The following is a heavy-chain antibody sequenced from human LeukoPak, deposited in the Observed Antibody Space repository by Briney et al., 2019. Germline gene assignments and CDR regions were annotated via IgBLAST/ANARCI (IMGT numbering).Heavy chain of an antibody. CDR3: ARGVLYYDILTGYREYYYYYYMDV. CDR1: GGSISSYY. CDR2: IYTSGST. D-gene: IGHD3-9*01. V-gene: IGHV4-4*07. Sequence: SETLSLTCTVSGGSISSYYWSWIRQPAGKGLEWIGRIYTSGSTNYNPSLKSRVTMSVDTSKNQFSLKLSSVTAADTAVYYCARGVLYYDILTGYREYYYYYYMDVWGKGTTVTVSS. J-gene: IGHJ6*03.